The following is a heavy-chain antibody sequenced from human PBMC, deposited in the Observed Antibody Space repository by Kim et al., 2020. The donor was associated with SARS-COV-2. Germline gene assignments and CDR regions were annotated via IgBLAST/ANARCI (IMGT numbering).Heavy chain of an antibody. CDR2: IYYSGTT. Sequence: SETLSLTCTVSGGSISSGGYYWSWIRQHPGKGLEWIGYIYYSGTTSYNPSLKSRVTISIDTSKNHFSLKLSSVIAADTAVYYCARGGNNIVVVPAASVHYYYGMDVWGQGTTVTVPS. J-gene: IGHJ6*02. CDR1: GGSISSGGYY. V-gene: IGHV4-31*03. D-gene: IGHD2-2*01. CDR3: ARGGNNIVVVPAASVHYYYGMDV.